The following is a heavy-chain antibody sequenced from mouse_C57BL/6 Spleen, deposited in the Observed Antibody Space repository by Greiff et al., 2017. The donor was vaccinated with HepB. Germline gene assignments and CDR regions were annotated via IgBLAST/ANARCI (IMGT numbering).Heavy chain of an antibody. V-gene: IGHV1-55*01. D-gene: IGHD1-1*01. CDR1: GYTFTSYW. CDR2: IYPGSGST. Sequence: QVQLKQPGAELVKPGASVKMSCKASGYTFTSYWITWVKQRPGQGLEWIGDIYPGSGSTNYNEKFKSKATLTVDTSSSTAYMQLSSLTSEDSAVYYCARGIDYYGSSLDYWGQGTTLTVSS. J-gene: IGHJ2*01. CDR3: ARGIDYYGSSLDY.